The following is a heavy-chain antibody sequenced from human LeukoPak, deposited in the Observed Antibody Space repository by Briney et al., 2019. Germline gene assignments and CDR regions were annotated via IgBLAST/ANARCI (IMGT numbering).Heavy chain of an antibody. CDR2: IKQDGSEK. V-gene: IGHV3-7*01. CDR1: GFPFGDYA. D-gene: IGHD2-2*01. Sequence: PGGSLRLSCTGSGFPFGDYAMSWFRQAPGKGLEWVANIKQDGSEKYYVDSMKGRFTISRDNAKNTLYLEMNSLRAEDTAVYYCARDRYCTTTRCSDYWGQGTLVTVSS. J-gene: IGHJ4*02. CDR3: ARDRYCTTTRCSDY.